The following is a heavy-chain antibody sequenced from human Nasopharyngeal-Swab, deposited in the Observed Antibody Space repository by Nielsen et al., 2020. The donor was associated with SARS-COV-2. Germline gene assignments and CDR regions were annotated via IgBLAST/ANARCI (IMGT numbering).Heavy chain of an antibody. Sequence: GSLRLSCTVSGGSISSSSYYWGWIRQPPGKGLEWIGSIYYSGSTYYNPSLKSRVTKSVDTSKNQFSLRLSSVTAADTAVYYCARGPLPRYCSGGSCYSRYYYYMDVWGKGTTVTVSS. J-gene: IGHJ6*03. CDR1: GGSISSSSYY. CDR2: IYYSGST. V-gene: IGHV4-39*07. D-gene: IGHD2-15*01. CDR3: ARGPLPRYCSGGSCYSRYYYYMDV.